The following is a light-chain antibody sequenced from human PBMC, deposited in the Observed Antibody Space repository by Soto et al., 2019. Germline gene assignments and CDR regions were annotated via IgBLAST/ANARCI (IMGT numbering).Light chain of an antibody. J-gene: IGKJ3*01. CDR2: AAS. CDR3: QQLNSYAFT. Sequence: IQLTQSPSSLSASVGDRVTITCRASQGISSYLAWYQQKPGKAPKLLIYAASTLQSGVPSRFSGSGSGTDFTLTISCLQPEDFATWYCQQLNSYAFTFGPGNKVDIK. CDR1: QGISSY. V-gene: IGKV1-9*01.